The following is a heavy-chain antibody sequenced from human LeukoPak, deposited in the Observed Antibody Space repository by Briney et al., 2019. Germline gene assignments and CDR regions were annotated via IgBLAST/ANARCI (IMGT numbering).Heavy chain of an antibody. CDR1: GFTVSSNY. D-gene: IGHD3-16*01. CDR3: ARVVPHPIHGG. J-gene: IGHJ4*02. V-gene: IGHV3-53*01. Sequence: GGSLRLSCAASGFTVSSNYMSWVRQAPGKGLEWVSTIYSGGSTYYADSVKGRFTISRDNSKNTLYLQMNSLRAEDTAVYYCARVVPHPIHGGWGQGTLVTVSS. CDR2: IYSGGST.